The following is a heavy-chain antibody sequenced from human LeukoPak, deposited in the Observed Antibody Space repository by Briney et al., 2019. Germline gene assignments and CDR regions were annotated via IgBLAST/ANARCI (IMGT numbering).Heavy chain of an antibody. CDR2: ITPIFGST. J-gene: IGHJ6*03. D-gene: IGHD3-10*01. CDR3: ARDGLNTMVRGKIHYNYMDV. V-gene: IGHV1-69*06. CDR1: GGSLSSYA. Sequence: SVKVSCKASGGSLSSYAINWVRQAPGQGLEWMGGITPIFGSTNFAQKFQGRVTITADKSTSTAYMELSSLRSEDTAVYYCARDGLNTMVRGKIHYNYMDVWGKGTTVTISS.